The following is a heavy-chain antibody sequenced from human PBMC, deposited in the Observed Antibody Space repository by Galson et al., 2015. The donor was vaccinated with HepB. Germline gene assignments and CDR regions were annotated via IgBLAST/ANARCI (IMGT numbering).Heavy chain of an antibody. CDR3: ARVFDGSGSYYNGGYFYYGMDV. CDR2: IYYSGST. V-gene: IGHV4-59*01. CDR1: GGSISSYY. Sequence: ETLSLTCTVSGGSISSYYWSWIRQPPGKGLEWIGYIYYSGSTNYNPSLKSRVTISVDTSKNQFSLKLSSVTAADTAVYYCARVFDGSGSYYNGGYFYYGMDVWGQGTTVTVSS. D-gene: IGHD3-10*01. J-gene: IGHJ6*02.